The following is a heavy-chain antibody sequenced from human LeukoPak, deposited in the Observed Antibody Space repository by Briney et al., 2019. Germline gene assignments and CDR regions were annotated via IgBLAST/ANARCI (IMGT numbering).Heavy chain of an antibody. J-gene: IGHJ5*02. V-gene: IGHV3-23*01. D-gene: IGHD3-3*01. CDR2: ISGSGGST. CDR1: RFTFSSYA. CDR3: AKAPVRLWSGYQGWFDP. Sequence: GGSLRLSCAASRFTFSSYAMSWVRQAPGKGLEWVSAISGSGGSTYYADSVKGRFTISRDNSKNTLYLQMNSLRAEDTAVYYCAKAPVRLWSGYQGWFDPWGQGTLVTVSS.